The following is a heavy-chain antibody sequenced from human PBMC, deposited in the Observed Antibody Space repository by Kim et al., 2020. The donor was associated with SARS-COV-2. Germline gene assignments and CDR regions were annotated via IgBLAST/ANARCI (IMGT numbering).Heavy chain of an antibody. Sequence: YADSVEGRFTISIYNSKHALYLHMNSVRAEDTAVYYCAKAGGGNPFDYWGQGTLVTVSS. CDR3: AKAGGGNPFDY. J-gene: IGHJ4*02. V-gene: IGHV3-23*01. D-gene: IGHD2-15*01.